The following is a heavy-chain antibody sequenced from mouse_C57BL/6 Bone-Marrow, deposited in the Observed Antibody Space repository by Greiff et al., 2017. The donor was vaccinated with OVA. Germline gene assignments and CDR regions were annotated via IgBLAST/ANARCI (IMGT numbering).Heavy chain of an antibody. J-gene: IGHJ2*01. D-gene: IGHD1-1*01. CDR2: IDPEDGET. CDR1: GFNIKDYY. V-gene: IGHV14-2*01. CDR3: ARERSITTVVAHFDY. Sequence: EVKLMESGAELVKPGASVKLSCTASGFNIKDYYMHWVKQRTEQGLEWIGRIDPEDGETKYAPKFQGKATITADTSSNTAYLQLSSLTSEDTAVYYCARERSITTVVAHFDYWGQGTTLTVSS.